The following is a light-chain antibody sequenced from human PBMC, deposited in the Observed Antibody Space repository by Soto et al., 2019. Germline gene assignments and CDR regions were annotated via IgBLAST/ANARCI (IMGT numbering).Light chain of an antibody. Sequence: DIQMTQSPSTLSVSVGDRVTITCRASQSISTWLAWYQQKPGKAPKLLIYDASSLESGVPSRFSGSGSGTEFTLTVSSLQPDDFATYYCQQYESYLYTFGQGTKLEIK. V-gene: IGKV1-5*01. CDR3: QQYESYLYT. CDR1: QSISTW. J-gene: IGKJ2*01. CDR2: DAS.